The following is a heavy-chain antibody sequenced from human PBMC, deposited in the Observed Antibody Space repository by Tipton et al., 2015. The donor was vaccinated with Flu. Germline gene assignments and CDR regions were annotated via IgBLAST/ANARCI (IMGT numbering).Heavy chain of an antibody. D-gene: IGHD3-10*01. CDR1: GGSISSYY. CDR3: ARVTGSGSEDAFDI. Sequence: TLSLTCTVSGGSISSYYWSWIRQPAGKGLEWIGRIYTSGSTNYNPSLKSRVTMSVDTSKNQFSLKLSSVTAADTAVYYCARVTGSGSEDAFDIWGQGTMVTVSS. V-gene: IGHV4-4*07. J-gene: IGHJ3*02. CDR2: IYTSGST.